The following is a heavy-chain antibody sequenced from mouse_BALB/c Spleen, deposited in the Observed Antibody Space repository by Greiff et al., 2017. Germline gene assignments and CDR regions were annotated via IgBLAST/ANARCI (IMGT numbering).Heavy chain of an antibody. J-gene: IGHJ3*01. CDR2: INPYNDGT. CDR1: GFTFTSYV. Sequence: VQLQQSGPELVKPGASVKISCKASGFTFTSYVMHWVKQKPGQGLEWTGYINPYNDGTKYNEKFKGKATLTSDKSSSTAYMELSSLTSEDSAVYYCARSDTTATLAYWGQGTLVTVTS. D-gene: IGHD1-2*01. CDR3: ARSDTTATLAY. V-gene: IGHV1-14*01.